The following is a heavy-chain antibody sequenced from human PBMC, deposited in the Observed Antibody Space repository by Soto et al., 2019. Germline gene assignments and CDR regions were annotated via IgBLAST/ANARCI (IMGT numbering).Heavy chain of an antibody. CDR2: INHSGST. Sequence: QVQLQQWGAGLLKPSETLSLTCAVYGGSFSGYYWNWIRQPPGKGLEWIGEINHSGSTHYNPSLTSRVTISVDTSKNQFSLKLSSVTAADTAVYYCARGWGRIFDYWGQGTLVTVSS. D-gene: IGHD7-27*01. CDR1: GGSFSGYY. V-gene: IGHV4-34*01. CDR3: ARGWGRIFDY. J-gene: IGHJ4*02.